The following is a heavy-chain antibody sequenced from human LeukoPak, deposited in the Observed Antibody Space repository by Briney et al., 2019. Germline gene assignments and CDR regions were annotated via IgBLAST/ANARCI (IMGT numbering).Heavy chain of an antibody. Sequence: PSETLSLTCTVSGGSISSGDYYWSWIRQPPGKGLEWIGYIYYSGSTYYNPSLKSRVTISVDTSKNQFSLKLSSVTAADTAVYYCARLEEGGYCSSTSCYELPGAFDIWGQGTMVTVSS. J-gene: IGHJ3*02. CDR2: IYYSGST. V-gene: IGHV4-30-4*02. CDR1: GGSISSGDYY. CDR3: ARLEEGGYCSSTSCYELPGAFDI. D-gene: IGHD2-2*01.